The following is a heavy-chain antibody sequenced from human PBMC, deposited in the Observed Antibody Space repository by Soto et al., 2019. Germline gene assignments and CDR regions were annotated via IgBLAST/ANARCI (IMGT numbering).Heavy chain of an antibody. D-gene: IGHD6-6*01. CDR2: IIPIFGTA. CDR3: AGRWKYSRSDAFDY. Sequence: QVQLVQSGAEVKKPGSSVKVSCKASGGTFSSYAISWVRQAPGQGLEWMGGIIPIFGTANYAQKFQGRVKITADEYTSTAYMELSSLRSEDTAVYYWAGRWKYSRSDAFDYWGQGTLVTVSS. CDR1: GGTFSSYA. V-gene: IGHV1-69*01. J-gene: IGHJ4*02.